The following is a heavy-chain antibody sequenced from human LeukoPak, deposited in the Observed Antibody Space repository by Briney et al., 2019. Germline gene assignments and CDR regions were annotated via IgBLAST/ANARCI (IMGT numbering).Heavy chain of an antibody. D-gene: IGHD6-13*01. CDR3: LSAAGPFDN. Sequence: GRSLRLSCAASGLMFSSYGMHWVRQAPGKGLEWVAVIWSDGSNKYYADSVKGRFTISRDNSKNTVYLQMNNLRVEDTALYYCLSAAGPFDNWGQGTLVTVSS. CDR1: GLMFSSYG. J-gene: IGHJ4*02. V-gene: IGHV3-33*01. CDR2: IWSDGSNK.